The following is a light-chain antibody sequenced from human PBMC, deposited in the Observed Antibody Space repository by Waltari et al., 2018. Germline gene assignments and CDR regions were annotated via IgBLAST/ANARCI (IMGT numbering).Light chain of an antibody. Sequence: DIQMTQSPSVMSSSVGDRASFTCRASQAVGSRLAWFQQKPGEVPKRLVFSAVSVQSGVPSRFRGTASGTEFTLTISRRQPEDFATYYCLQYHAYPCTLGQGTKLE. J-gene: IGKJ2*02. CDR1: QAVGSR. CDR2: SAV. CDR3: LQYHAYPCT. V-gene: IGKV1-17*03.